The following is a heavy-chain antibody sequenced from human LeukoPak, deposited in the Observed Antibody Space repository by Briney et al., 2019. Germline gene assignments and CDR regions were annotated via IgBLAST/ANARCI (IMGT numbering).Heavy chain of an antibody. D-gene: IGHD3-22*01. V-gene: IGHV4-39*01. CDR2: IYYSGST. CDR1: GGSSPSSSYY. J-gene: IGHJ4*02. CDR3: ARHYYGSPGYFYFDY. Sequence: SETLSLTCTVSGGSSPSSSYYWGWIRQSAGKGLEWIGNIYYSGSTNYNPSLKSRLTISVDTSKNQFSLKLSSVTAADTAVYYCARHYYGSPGYFYFDYWGPGTLVTVSS.